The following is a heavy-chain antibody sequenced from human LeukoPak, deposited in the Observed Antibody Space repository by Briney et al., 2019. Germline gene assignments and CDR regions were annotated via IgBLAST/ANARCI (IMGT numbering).Heavy chain of an antibody. D-gene: IGHD3-22*01. CDR2: IDWDDDK. V-gene: IGHV2-70*11. J-gene: IGHJ4*02. CDR3: ARNRYYYYDSSDYHDY. CDR1: GFSLGTSGMC. Sequence: ESGPALGKPTQALTLTCTFSGFSLGTSGMCVSWIRQPPGKALEGLARIDWDDDKYYSTSLKTRLTISKDTSKNQVVLTMTNMDPVDTATYYCARNRYYYYDSSDYHDYWGQGTLVTVSS.